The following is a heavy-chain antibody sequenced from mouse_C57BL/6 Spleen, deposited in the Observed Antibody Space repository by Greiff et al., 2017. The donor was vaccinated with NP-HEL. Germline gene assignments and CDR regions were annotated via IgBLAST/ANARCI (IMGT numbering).Heavy chain of an antibody. J-gene: IGHJ1*03. CDR1: GYTFTDYY. CDR2: INPNNGGT. V-gene: IGHV1-26*01. D-gene: IGHD1-1*01. Sequence: EVQLQQSGPELVKPGASVKISCKASGYTFTDYYMNWVKQSHGKSLEWIGDINPNNGGTSYNQKFKGKATLTVDKSSSTAYMELRSLTSEDSAVYYCARWDSSPYWYFDVWGTGTTVTVSS. CDR3: ARWDSSPYWYFDV.